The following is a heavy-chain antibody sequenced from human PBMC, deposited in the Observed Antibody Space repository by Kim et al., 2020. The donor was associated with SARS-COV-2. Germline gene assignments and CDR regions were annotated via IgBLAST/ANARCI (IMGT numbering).Heavy chain of an antibody. V-gene: IGHV3-15*01. CDR3: TTEVSSGWFNWFDP. D-gene: IGHD6-19*01. Sequence: GGSLRLSCAASGFTFSNAWMSWVRQAPGKGLEWVGRIKSKTDGGTTDYAAPVKGRFTISRDDSKNTLYLQMNSLKTEDTAVHYCTTEVSSGWFNWFDPWGQGTLVTVSS. J-gene: IGHJ5*02. CDR2: IKSKTDGGTT. CDR1: GFTFSNAW.